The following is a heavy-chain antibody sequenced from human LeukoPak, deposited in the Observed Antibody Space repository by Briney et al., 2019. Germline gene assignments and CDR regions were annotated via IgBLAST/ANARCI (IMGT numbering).Heavy chain of an antibody. V-gene: IGHV3-48*01. Sequence: GGSLRLSCAASGFTFSSYSMNWVRQAPGKGLEWVSYISSSSSTIYYADSVKGRFTISKDNAKNSLYLQMNSLRAEDTAVHYCARDRTIFGVVIMDDYWGQGTLVTVSS. CDR2: ISSSSSTI. J-gene: IGHJ4*02. CDR1: GFTFSSYS. D-gene: IGHD3-3*01. CDR3: ARDRTIFGVVIMDDY.